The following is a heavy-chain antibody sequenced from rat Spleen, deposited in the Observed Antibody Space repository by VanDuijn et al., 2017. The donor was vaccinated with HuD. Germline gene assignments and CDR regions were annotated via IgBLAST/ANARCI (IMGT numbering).Heavy chain of an antibody. CDR3: ATALGGDNWFAY. CDR1: GFTFSNYY. V-gene: IGHV5-25*01. CDR2: ISPSGGST. Sequence: EVQLVESGGDLVQPGRSLKLSCAASGFTFSNYYMAWVRQAPTKGLEWVASISPSGGSTYYRDSVKGRFTISRDNAKSTLYLQMDSLRSEDTATYYCATALGGDNWFAYWGQGTLVTVSS. J-gene: IGHJ3*01. D-gene: IGHD1-7*01.